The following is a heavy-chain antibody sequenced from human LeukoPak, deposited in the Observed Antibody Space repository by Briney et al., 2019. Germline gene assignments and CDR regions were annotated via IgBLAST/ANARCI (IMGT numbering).Heavy chain of an antibody. CDR3: AKGPLYYYDSSGYYYSYYYGMDV. CDR2: ISGSGGST. CDR1: GFTFSSYA. J-gene: IGHJ6*02. D-gene: IGHD3-22*01. Sequence: QAGGSLRLSCAASGFTFSSYAMSWVRQAPGKGLEWVSAISGSGGSTYYADSVKGRFTISRDNSKNTLYLQMNSLRAEDTAVYYCAKGPLYYYDSSGYYYSYYYGMDVWGQGTTVTVSS. V-gene: IGHV3-23*01.